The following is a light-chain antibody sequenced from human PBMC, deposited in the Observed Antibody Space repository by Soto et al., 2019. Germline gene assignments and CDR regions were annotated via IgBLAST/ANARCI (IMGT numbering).Light chain of an antibody. V-gene: IGLV2-11*01. Sequence: QSALTQPRSVSGSPGQSVTISCTGTSSDVGGYNYVSWYQPHPGKAPKLMIYDGTKRPSGVPDRFSGSKSGTTASLTITGLQAEDEADYYCCSFAGGNSFAFGTGTKLTVL. CDR2: DGT. J-gene: IGLJ1*01. CDR1: SSDVGGYNY. CDR3: CSFAGGNSFA.